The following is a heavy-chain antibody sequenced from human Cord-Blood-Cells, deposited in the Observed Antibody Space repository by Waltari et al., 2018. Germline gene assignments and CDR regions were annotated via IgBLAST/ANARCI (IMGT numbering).Heavy chain of an antibody. Sequence: QVQLQESGPGLVKPSQTLSLSCTVSGGSISSGGYYWSWIRQHPGKGQEWIGYIYYSGSTYDNPSLKSRVTKSVDTSKNQFSLKLSSVTAADTSVYYCAIDRDSSSWYLGFDILGQGTMFTVSS. J-gene: IGHJ3*02. CDR3: AIDRDSSSWYLGFDI. V-gene: IGHV4-31*03. CDR1: GGSISSGGYY. CDR2: IYYSGST. D-gene: IGHD6-13*01.